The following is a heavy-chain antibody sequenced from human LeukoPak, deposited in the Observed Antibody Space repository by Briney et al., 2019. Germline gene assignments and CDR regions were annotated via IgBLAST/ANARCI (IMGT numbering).Heavy chain of an antibody. CDR3: ARDQPNDYGDYDDAFDI. Sequence: GGSLRLSCAASGFTVSSNYMSWVRQAPGKGLEWVSSISSSSSYIYYADSVKGRFTISRDNAKNSLYLQMNSLRAEDTAVYYCARDQPNDYGDYDDAFDIWGQGTMVTVSS. CDR1: GFTVSSNY. J-gene: IGHJ3*02. V-gene: IGHV3-21*01. D-gene: IGHD4-17*01. CDR2: ISSSSSYI.